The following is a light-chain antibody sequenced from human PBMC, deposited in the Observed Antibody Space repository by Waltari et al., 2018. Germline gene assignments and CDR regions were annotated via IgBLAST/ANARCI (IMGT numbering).Light chain of an antibody. V-gene: IGKV3-20*01. CDR3: QNHERLPAT. J-gene: IGKJ1*01. Sequence: VLTQSPGTPSLSPGETATLSGRASQSISKYLVWYQQRPGHAPRLLIYAASTRATGVPDRFSGSGYGTDFTLTISRLEPEDFAVYYCQNHERLPATFGQGTKVEIK. CDR2: AAS. CDR1: QSISKY.